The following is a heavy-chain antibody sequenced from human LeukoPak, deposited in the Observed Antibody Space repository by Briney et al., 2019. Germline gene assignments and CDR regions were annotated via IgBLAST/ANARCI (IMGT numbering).Heavy chain of an antibody. CDR3: ARDPLGGLGLWDY. D-gene: IGHD3-16*01. CDR1: GGSISSYY. V-gene: IGHV4-4*07. J-gene: IGHJ4*02. Sequence: SETLSLTCTVSGGSISSYYWSWIRQPAGKGLEWIGHIYTSGSANYNPSLKSRVTMSVDTSKSQFSLKLSSVTAADTAVYYCARDPLGGLGLWDYWGQGTLVTVSS. CDR2: IYTSGSA.